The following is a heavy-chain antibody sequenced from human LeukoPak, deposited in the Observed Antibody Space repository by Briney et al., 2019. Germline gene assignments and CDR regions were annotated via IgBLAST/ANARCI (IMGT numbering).Heavy chain of an antibody. CDR1: GYTFTAYY. D-gene: IGHD3-16*01. CDR2: INPSSGGT. CDR3: ARDGGAPHYFDY. V-gene: IGHV1-2*02. J-gene: IGHJ4*02. Sequence: ASVKVSCKASGYTFTAYYMHWVRQAPGQGLEYMGWINPSSGGTNYAQKFQGRVTMTRDTSITTAYMELSSLRSDDTAVYYCARDGGAPHYFDYWGQGTLVTISS.